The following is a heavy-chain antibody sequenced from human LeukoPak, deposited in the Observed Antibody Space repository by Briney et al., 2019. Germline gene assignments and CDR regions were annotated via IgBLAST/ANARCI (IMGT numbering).Heavy chain of an antibody. Sequence: SETLSLTCAVSGGSISGGGYSWSWIRQPPGKGLEWIGYIYHSGSTYYNPSLKSRVTISVDRSKNQFSLKLSSVTAADTAVYYCARSRIAADYYYYGMDVWGQGTTVTVSS. D-gene: IGHD6-13*01. J-gene: IGHJ6*02. CDR1: GGSISGGGYS. CDR3: ARSRIAADYYYYGMDV. V-gene: IGHV4-30-2*01. CDR2: IYHSGST.